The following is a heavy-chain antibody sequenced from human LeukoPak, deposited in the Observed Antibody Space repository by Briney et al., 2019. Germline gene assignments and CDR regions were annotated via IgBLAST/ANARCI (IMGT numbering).Heavy chain of an antibody. CDR1: GGAITGHY. CDR2: IYFNGMT. Sequence: PPEALSLTCNVSGGAITGHYWSWLRQSPEKGLEWIGFIYFNGMTKYSPSLESRVTISVDTSKNQFSLRLTSVTAADTAVYFCARQFPPYHSGSHYFDNWGQGMQVTVSS. V-gene: IGHV4-59*08. CDR3: ARQFPPYHSGSHYFDN. J-gene: IGHJ4*02. D-gene: IGHD3-10*01.